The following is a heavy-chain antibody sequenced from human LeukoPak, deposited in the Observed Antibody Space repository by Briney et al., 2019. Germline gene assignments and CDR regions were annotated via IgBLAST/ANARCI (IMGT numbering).Heavy chain of an antibody. D-gene: IGHD2-15*01. Sequence: GGSLRLSCAASGFTFSDYYMSWIRQAPGKGLEWVSYISSSGSTIYYADSVKGRFTISRDNAKNSLYLQMNSLRAEDTAVYYCARDRSWTSDSPLYYWGQGTLVTVSS. V-gene: IGHV3-11*01. J-gene: IGHJ4*02. CDR3: ARDRSWTSDSPLYY. CDR1: GFTFSDYY. CDR2: ISSSGSTI.